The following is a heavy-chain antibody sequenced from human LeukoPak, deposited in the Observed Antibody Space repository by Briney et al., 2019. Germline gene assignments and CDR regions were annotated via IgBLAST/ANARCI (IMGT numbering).Heavy chain of an antibody. CDR2: IDTAGDT. J-gene: IGHJ3*02. V-gene: IGHV3-13*01. Sequence: GGSLRLSCAASGFTFSTYDMHWVRHATGKGLEWVSAIDTAGDTYYSGSVKGRFIISRENAKSSLYLQMNSLRVGDTALYYCTRGGRDGFDIWGQGTMVTVSS. D-gene: IGHD2-15*01. CDR1: GFTFSTYD. CDR3: TRGGRDGFDI.